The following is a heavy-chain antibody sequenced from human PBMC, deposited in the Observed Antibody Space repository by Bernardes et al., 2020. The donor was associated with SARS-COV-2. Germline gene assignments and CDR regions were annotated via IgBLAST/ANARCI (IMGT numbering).Heavy chain of an antibody. CDR2: IYYSGST. Sequence: SESLSLTCTASGGAISGHDWSWIRQPPGKGLEWIGYIYYSGSTNYNPSPKSRGTTSVDTYKKQFSLKLNSVTAADTAVYYCARVRASCTTGVCYHHYYDAMVVWGQGQRTTVTVSS. V-gene: IGHV4-59*11. CDR3: ARVRASCTTGVCYHHYYDAMVV. D-gene: IGHD2-8*01. CDR1: GGAISGHD. J-gene: IGHJ6*02.